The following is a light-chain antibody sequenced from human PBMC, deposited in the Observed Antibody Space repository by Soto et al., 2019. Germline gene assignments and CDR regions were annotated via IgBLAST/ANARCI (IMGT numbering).Light chain of an antibody. Sequence: DIQMTQSPSSLSASVGDRVTITCRASQSISTYLNWYQQKVGKAPKLLIYAASSLQSEVPSSFSGSGSGTDVTLTISSLQPEDFATYYCQQSYSTPRTFGQGTKLEIK. CDR3: QQSYSTPRT. CDR2: AAS. J-gene: IGKJ2*02. CDR1: QSISTY. V-gene: IGKV1-39*01.